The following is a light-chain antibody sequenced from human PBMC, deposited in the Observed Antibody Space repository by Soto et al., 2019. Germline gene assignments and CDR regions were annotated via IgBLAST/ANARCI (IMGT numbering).Light chain of an antibody. CDR3: SSEAGSSNV. Sequence: QSALTQPPSASGSPGQSGAISCTGTSSDVGGYNYVSWYQQHPGKAPKLMIYEVNKRPSGVPDRFSGSKSGNTASLTVSGLQDEDEADYYGSSEAGSSNVFVTGTKLTVL. CDR1: SSDVGGYNY. J-gene: IGLJ1*01. CDR2: EVN. V-gene: IGLV2-8*01.